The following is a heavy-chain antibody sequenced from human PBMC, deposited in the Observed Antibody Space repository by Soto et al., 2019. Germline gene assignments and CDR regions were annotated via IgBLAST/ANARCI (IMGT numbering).Heavy chain of an antibody. V-gene: IGHV4-34*01. CDR1: GGSFSGYY. J-gene: IGHJ4*02. CDR2: INHSGST. Sequence: QVQLQQWGAGLLKPSETLSLTCAVYGGSFSGYYWSWIRQPPGKGLEWIGEINHSGSTNYNPSLKSGVSRSVDAAKNQCSVKLSSVTAADTAVYYCAREHLPLHSRGWFDYWGQGTLVTVSS. CDR3: AREHLPLHSRGWFDY. D-gene: IGHD6-19*01.